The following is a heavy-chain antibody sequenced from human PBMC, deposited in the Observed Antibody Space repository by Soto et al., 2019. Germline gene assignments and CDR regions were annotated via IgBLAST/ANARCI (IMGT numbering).Heavy chain of an antibody. J-gene: IGHJ6*02. CDR2: ISYDGSNK. CDR3: AKDRSYDSSGYYHTRYYYYYGMDV. D-gene: IGHD3-22*01. V-gene: IGHV3-30*18. Sequence: FLRLSCAASGFTFSSYGMHWVRQAPGKGLEGVAVISYDGSNKYYADSVKGRFTISRDNSKNTLYLQMNSLRAEDTAVYYCAKDRSYDSSGYYHTRYYYYYGMDVWGQGTTVTVSS. CDR1: GFTFSSYG.